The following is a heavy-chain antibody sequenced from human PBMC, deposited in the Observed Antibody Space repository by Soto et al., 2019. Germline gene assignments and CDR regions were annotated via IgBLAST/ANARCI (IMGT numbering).Heavy chain of an antibody. CDR1: GYTFTSYY. V-gene: IGHV1-46*01. CDR3: ARDQYASDPSYYGMDV. CDR2: INPSGGST. J-gene: IGHJ6*02. D-gene: IGHD3-10*01. Sequence: QVQLVQSGAEVKKPGAAVKVSCKASGYTFTSYYMHWVRQAPGQGLDWLGIINPSGGSTSYAQKFQERVTMTRDTYTSTVYKELSSLRSEDTAVYYCARDQYASDPSYYGMDVWGQGTTVTVSS.